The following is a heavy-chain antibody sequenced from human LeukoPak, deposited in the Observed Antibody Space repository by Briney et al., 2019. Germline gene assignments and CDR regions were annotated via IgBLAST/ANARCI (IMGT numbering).Heavy chain of an antibody. V-gene: IGHV1-2*02. CDR2: INPNSGGT. CDR3: ARDDQDEWERFGY. D-gene: IGHD1-26*01. J-gene: IGHJ4*02. Sequence: GASVKVSCKASGYTFPGYYMHWVRQAPGQGLEWMGWINPNSGGTNYAQKFQGRVTMTRDTSISTAYMELSRLRSDDTAVYYCARDDQDEWERFGYWGQGTLVTVSS. CDR1: GYTFPGYY.